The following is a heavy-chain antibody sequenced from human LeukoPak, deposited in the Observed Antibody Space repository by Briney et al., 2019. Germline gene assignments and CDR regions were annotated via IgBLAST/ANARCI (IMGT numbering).Heavy chain of an antibody. Sequence: GGSLRLSCAASGFTLNTYGMHWVRQAPRKGLEWVAFIRFDGGNKYYADSVKGRFTISRDNSKNTLYLQMKSLRPEDTAVYYCARGDGYCSSASCSGNWGQGTLVTVSS. CDR2: IRFDGGNK. V-gene: IGHV3-30*02. D-gene: IGHD2-2*03. J-gene: IGHJ4*02. CDR1: GFTLNTYG. CDR3: ARGDGYCSSASCSGN.